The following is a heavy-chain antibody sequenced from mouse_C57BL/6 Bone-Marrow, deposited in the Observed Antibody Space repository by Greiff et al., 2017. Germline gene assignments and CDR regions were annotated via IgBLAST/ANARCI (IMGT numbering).Heavy chain of an antibody. CDR1: GFTFSSYA. CDR3: AREVGYYLYYAMDY. Sequence: EVHLVESGGGLVKPGGSLKLSCAASGFTFSSYAMSWVRQTPEKRLEWVATISDGGSYTYYPDNVKGRFTISRDNAKNNLYLQMSHLKSEDTAMYYCAREVGYYLYYAMDYWGQGTSVTVSS. D-gene: IGHD2-3*01. J-gene: IGHJ4*01. CDR2: ISDGGSYT. V-gene: IGHV5-4*01.